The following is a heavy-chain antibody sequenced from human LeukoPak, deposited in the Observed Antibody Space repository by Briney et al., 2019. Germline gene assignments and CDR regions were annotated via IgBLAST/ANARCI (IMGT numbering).Heavy chain of an antibody. CDR1: GYTFSAFH. V-gene: IGHV1-2*02. D-gene: IGHD3-10*01. CDR2: VNPNRCDT. CDR3: ARSNYYGSQSEY. Sequence: ASVKVSCEASGYTFSAFHIHWVRLAPGQGPEWMGWVNPNRCDTNYAQRFRGRVTMTRDTSINTAYMELSSLRSDDTAVYYCARSNYYGSQSEYWGQGTLVAVSS. J-gene: IGHJ4*02.